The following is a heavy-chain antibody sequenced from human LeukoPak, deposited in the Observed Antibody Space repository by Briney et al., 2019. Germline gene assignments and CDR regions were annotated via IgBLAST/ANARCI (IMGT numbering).Heavy chain of an antibody. V-gene: IGHV4-59*01. CDR3: ARGDYMYYYDR. Sequence: SETLSLTCTVSGGSISSYYWSWIRQPPGKGLEWIGYIYYSGSTHYNPSLKSRVPVSVDTSKNQFSLKLRSVTAADTAVYYCARGDYMYYYDRWGQGTLVTVSS. J-gene: IGHJ4*02. CDR2: IYYSGST. CDR1: GGSISSYY. D-gene: IGHD3-16*01.